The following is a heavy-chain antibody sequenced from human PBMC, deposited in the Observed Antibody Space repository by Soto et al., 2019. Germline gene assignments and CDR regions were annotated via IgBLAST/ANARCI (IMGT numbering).Heavy chain of an antibody. CDR3: ARDLRYDFWSGYYYYYGMDV. CDR2: IWYDGSNK. CDR1: GFTFSSYG. V-gene: IGHV3-33*01. Sequence: PGGSLRLSCAASGFTFSSYGMHWVRQAPGKGLEWVAVIWYDGSNKYYADSVKGRFTISRDNSKNTLYLQMNSLRAEDTAVYYCARDLRYDFWSGYYYYYGMDVWGQGTTVTVSS. D-gene: IGHD3-3*01. J-gene: IGHJ6*02.